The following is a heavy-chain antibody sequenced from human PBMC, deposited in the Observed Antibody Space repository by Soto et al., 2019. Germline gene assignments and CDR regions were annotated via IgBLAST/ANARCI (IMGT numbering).Heavy chain of an antibody. CDR2: ISGSGGST. CDR1: GFTFSSYA. V-gene: IGHV3-23*01. J-gene: IGHJ4*02. CDR3: AKEVPYYDFWSGYSEPYYFDY. D-gene: IGHD3-3*01. Sequence: GGSLRLSCAASGFTFSSYAMSWVRQAPGKGLEWVSAISGSGGSTYYADSVKGRFTISRDNSKNTLYLQMNSLRAEDTAVYYCAKEVPYYDFWSGYSEPYYFDYWGQGTLVTVSS.